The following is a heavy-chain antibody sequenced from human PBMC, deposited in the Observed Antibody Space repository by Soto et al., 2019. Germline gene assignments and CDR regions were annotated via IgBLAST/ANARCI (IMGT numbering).Heavy chain of an antibody. CDR2: ISSTSSYI. CDR3: ARAPMVRGVITDAFDI. V-gene: IGHV3-21*01. D-gene: IGHD3-10*01. Sequence: GGSLRLSCAASGFTFSSYSMNWVRQAPGKGLEWVSSISSTSSYIYYADSVKGRFTISRDNAKNSLYLQMNSLRAEDTAVYYYARAPMVRGVITDAFDIWGQGTMVTVSS. J-gene: IGHJ3*02. CDR1: GFTFSSYS.